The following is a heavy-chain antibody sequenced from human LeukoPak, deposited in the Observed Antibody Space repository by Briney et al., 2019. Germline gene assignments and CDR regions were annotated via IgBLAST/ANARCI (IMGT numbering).Heavy chain of an antibody. CDR3: AKGEYNRSPWDY. Sequence: GGSLRLSCAASGFTFSSYDIHWVRQAPGKGLEWVAFIRYDGSNKYYADSVKGRFTISRDNSKNTLYLQMNSLRSEDTAVYYCAKGEYNRSPWDYWGQGTLVTVSS. D-gene: IGHD1-14*01. V-gene: IGHV3-30*02. CDR1: GFTFSSYD. CDR2: IRYDGSNK. J-gene: IGHJ4*02.